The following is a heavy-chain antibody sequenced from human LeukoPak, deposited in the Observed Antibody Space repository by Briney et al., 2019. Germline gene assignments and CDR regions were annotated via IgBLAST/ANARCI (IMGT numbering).Heavy chain of an antibody. V-gene: IGHV3-30*18. Sequence: GGSLRLSCAASGFTFSSYGMHWVRQAPGKGLEWVAVISCDGSNKYYADSVKGRFTISRDNSKNTLYLQMNSLRAEDTAVYYCAKVPSSGWSPFDYWGQGTLVTVSS. D-gene: IGHD6-19*01. CDR3: AKVPSSGWSPFDY. J-gene: IGHJ4*02. CDR1: GFTFSSYG. CDR2: ISCDGSNK.